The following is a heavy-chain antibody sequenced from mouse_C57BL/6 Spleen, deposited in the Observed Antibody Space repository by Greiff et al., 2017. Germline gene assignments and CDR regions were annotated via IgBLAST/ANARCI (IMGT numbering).Heavy chain of an antibody. CDR3: ARTLTTDEDWVAY. J-gene: IGHJ3*01. D-gene: IGHD1-1*01. V-gene: IGHV1-22*01. CDR2: INPNNGGT. Sequence: EVQLQQSGPELVKPGASVKMSCKASGYTFTDYNMHWVKQSHGKSLEWIGYINPNNGGTSYNQKFKGKATLTVNKSSSTAYMELRSLTSEDSAVYYCARTLTTDEDWVAYWGQGTLVTVSA. CDR1: GYTFTDYN.